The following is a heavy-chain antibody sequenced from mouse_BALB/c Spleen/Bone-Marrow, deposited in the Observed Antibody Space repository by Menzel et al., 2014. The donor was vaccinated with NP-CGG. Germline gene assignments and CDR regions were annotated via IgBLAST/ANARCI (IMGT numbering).Heavy chain of an antibody. Sequence: VKLQESGAELVKPGASVKLSCKTSGYTFTNYWIQWVKQRPGQGLGWIGEIFPGIGTTYYNEKFKGEATLTIDTSSSTAYMQLSSLTSEDSAVYFCARGGNYGYWGQGTTLTVSS. CDR2: IFPGIGTT. CDR3: ARGGNYGY. V-gene: IGHV1S132*01. D-gene: IGHD2-1*01. J-gene: IGHJ2*01. CDR1: GYTFTNYW.